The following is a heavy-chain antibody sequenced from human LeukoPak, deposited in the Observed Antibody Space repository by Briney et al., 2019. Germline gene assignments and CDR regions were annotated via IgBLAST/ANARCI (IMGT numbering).Heavy chain of an antibody. CDR3: ARLGGYCSGGSCYEQFDY. Sequence: SENLSLTCTVSGGSISSYYWSWIRQPPGKGLEWIGYIYYSGSTNYNPSLKSRVTISVDTSKNQFSLKLSSVTAADTAVYYCARLGGYCSGGSCYEQFDYWGQGTLVTVSS. D-gene: IGHD2-15*01. CDR1: GGSISSYY. V-gene: IGHV4-59*08. CDR2: IYYSGST. J-gene: IGHJ4*02.